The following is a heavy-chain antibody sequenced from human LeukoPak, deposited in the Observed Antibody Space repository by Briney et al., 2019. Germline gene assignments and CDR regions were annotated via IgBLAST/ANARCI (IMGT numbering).Heavy chain of an antibody. CDR3: ARVHSYSGYDAGYYYGMDV. Sequence: PGGSLRLSCAASGFTFSSYAMHWVRQAPGKGLEWVAVISYDGSNKYYADSVKGRFTISRDNSKNTLYLQMNSLRAEDTAVYYCARVHSYSGYDAGYYYGMDVWGQGTTVTVSS. CDR2: ISYDGSNK. CDR1: GFTFSSYA. V-gene: IGHV3-30-3*01. J-gene: IGHJ6*02. D-gene: IGHD5-12*01.